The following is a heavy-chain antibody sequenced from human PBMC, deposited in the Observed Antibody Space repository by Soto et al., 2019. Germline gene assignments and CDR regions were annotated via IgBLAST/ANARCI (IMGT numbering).Heavy chain of an antibody. J-gene: IGHJ4*02. CDR2: IHYSGST. CDR1: GGSISSNSYY. CDR3: ARRLFSSTWPSYFDY. D-gene: IGHD6-13*01. Sequence: QLQLQESGPGLVRPSETLSLSCTVSGGSISSNSYYWGWIRQPPGKGLEWIGCIHYSGSTYYNPSLRSRVTSSVDTSKNQFYLKVSSVTAADTAVYYCARRLFSSTWPSYFDYWGQGTLVTVSS. V-gene: IGHV4-39*01.